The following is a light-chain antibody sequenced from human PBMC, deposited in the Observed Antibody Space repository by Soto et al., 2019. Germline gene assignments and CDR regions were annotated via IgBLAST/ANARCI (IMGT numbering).Light chain of an antibody. CDR3: QQYKNWPL. V-gene: IGKV1-5*01. J-gene: IGKJ5*01. Sequence: DIQMTQSPSTLSASVGDRVTITCRASQSISSWLAWYQQKPGKAPKLLIYDASSLESGVPSRFSGSGSATEFTLTISSLQPEDFAVYYCQQYKNWPLFGQGTRLEIK. CDR1: QSISSW. CDR2: DAS.